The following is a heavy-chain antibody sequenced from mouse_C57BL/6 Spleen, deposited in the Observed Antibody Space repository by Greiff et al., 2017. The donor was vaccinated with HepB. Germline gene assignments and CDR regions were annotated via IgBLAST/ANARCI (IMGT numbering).Heavy chain of an antibody. CDR1: GYTFTEYT. CDR2: FYPGSGSI. V-gene: IGHV1-62-2*01. CDR3: ARHEEDYFGSSYYFDY. Sequence: VQLQESGAELVKPGASVKLSCKASGYTFTEYTIHWVKQRSGQGLEWIGWFYPGSGSIKYNEKFKDKATLTADKSSSTVYMELSRLTSEDSAVYCCARHEEDYFGSSYYFDYWGQGTTLTVSS. J-gene: IGHJ2*01. D-gene: IGHD1-1*01.